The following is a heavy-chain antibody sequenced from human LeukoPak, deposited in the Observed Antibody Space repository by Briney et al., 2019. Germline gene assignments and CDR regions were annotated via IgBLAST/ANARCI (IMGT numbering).Heavy chain of an antibody. J-gene: IGHJ4*02. CDR3: ARQTALGRSGDY. CDR1: GYSFTSYW. Sequence: GESLKISCKASGYSFTSYWIGWVRQMPGKGLEWMGIIDPSDSETRYTPSFQGQVTISVDKSLTTADLQWNSLKASDTAMYYCARQTALGRSGDYWGQGTLVTVSS. D-gene: IGHD7-27*01. CDR2: IDPSDSET. V-gene: IGHV5-51*01.